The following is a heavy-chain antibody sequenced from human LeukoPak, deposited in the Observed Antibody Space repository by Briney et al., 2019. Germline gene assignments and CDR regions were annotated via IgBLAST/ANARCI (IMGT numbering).Heavy chain of an antibody. CDR3: ANEGEIGYGYFY. CDR2: IKQDGSEK. CDR1: GFSFSNYW. D-gene: IGHD5-18*01. V-gene: IGHV3-7*01. Sequence: GGSLRLSWAASGFSFSNYWMSWVRQAPGKGLEWVSNIKQDGSEKNYVDSVKGRFTISRDNAKNSLYLQMNSLRAGDTAVYYCANEGEIGYGYFYWGQGTLVTVSS. J-gene: IGHJ4*02.